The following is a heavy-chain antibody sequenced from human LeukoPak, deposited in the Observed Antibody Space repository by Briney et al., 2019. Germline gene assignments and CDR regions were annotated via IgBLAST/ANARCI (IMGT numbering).Heavy chain of an antibody. D-gene: IGHD2-2*01. CDR3: ARDWVEDIVVAAPGAFDS. CDR2: INQDGSEK. Sequence: QPGGSLRLSCAASGFTFSSYGMHWVRQAPGKGLEWVANINQDGSEKYYVDSVKGRFTISRDNGKNSLYLQMTSLRAEDTAVYYCARDWVEDIVVAAPGAFDSWGQGTMVTVSS. V-gene: IGHV3-7*01. CDR1: GFTFSSYG. J-gene: IGHJ3*02.